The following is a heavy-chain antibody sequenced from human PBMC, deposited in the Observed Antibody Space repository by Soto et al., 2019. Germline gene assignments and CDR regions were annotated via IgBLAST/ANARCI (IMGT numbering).Heavy chain of an antibody. V-gene: IGHV5-51*01. Sequence: PGESLKISCKGSGYSFTSYWIGWVRHMPGKGLEWMGIIYPGDSDTRYSPSFQGQVTISAGKSISTAYLQWSRLKASDTAMYYCARQGPGLGYGYGRFDYWGQGTLVTVSS. D-gene: IGHD5-18*01. J-gene: IGHJ4*02. CDR2: IYPGDSDT. CDR3: ARQGPGLGYGYGRFDY. CDR1: GYSFTSYW.